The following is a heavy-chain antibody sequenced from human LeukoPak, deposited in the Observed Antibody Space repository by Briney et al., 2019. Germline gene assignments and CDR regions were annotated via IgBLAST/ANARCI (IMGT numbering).Heavy chain of an antibody. CDR3: AKDNTYDWDYIDH. D-gene: IGHD3-16*01. V-gene: IGHV3-30*18. Sequence: GRSLRLSYEASGFTFRTFGMHWVRQAPGKGLEWVATISYDGSSEYYADSTKGRFTISRDNSKTTLYLQMNSLRVADTAVYYCAKDNTYDWDYIDHWGRGILVTVSS. CDR1: GFTFRTFG. J-gene: IGHJ4*02. CDR2: ISYDGSSE.